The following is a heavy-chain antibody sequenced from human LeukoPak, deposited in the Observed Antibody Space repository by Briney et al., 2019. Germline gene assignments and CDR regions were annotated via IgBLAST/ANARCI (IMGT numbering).Heavy chain of an antibody. CDR2: ISYTGST. Sequence: PETPSLICTVSGGSISSYYVSWIRQPPGKGLEWIGYISYTGSTDYNASLKSRVTISVDMSRNQFSLKVSSVTAADTAVYYCARGSVYFDSWGERALLTVSS. J-gene: IGHJ4*02. V-gene: IGHV4-59*01. CDR1: GGSISSYY. CDR3: ARGSVYFDS.